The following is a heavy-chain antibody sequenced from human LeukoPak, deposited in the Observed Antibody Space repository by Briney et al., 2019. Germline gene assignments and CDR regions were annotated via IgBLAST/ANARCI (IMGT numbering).Heavy chain of an antibody. CDR2: IDSNGRTI. CDR1: GFTFSSYW. D-gene: IGHD1-26*01. CDR3: AKDFVGPDDY. V-gene: IGHV3-74*01. J-gene: IGHJ4*02. Sequence: GRSLRLSCAASGFTFSSYWMHWVRQAPGKGLVWVSRIDSNGRTINYADSVKGRFTISRDNANSMLYLQMNSLRAEDSAVYYCAKDFVGPDDYWGQGTLVTVSS.